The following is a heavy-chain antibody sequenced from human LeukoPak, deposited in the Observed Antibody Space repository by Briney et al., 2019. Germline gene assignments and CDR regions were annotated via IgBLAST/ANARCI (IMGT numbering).Heavy chain of an antibody. D-gene: IGHD3-10*01. J-gene: IGHJ4*02. CDR3: ASSSDLLWFGEIDY. Sequence: ASVKVSCKTSGYTFTNYDINWVRQAPGQGLEWMGWINPNSGGTNYAQKFQGRVTMTRDTSISTAYMELSRLRSDDTAVYYCASSSDLLWFGEIDYWGQGTLVTVSS. CDR2: INPNSGGT. V-gene: IGHV1-2*02. CDR1: GYTFTNYD.